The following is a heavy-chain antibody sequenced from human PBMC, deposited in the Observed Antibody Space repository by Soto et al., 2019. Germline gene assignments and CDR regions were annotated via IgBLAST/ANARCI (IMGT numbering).Heavy chain of an antibody. D-gene: IGHD5-18*01. CDR3: ARDPGYSYGYN. CDR1: GYTFTSYA. CDR2: INAGNGNT. J-gene: IGHJ4*02. Sequence: GASVKVSCKASGYTFTSYAMHWVRQAPGQRLEWMGWINAGNGNTKYSQKSQGRVTITRDTSASTAYMELSSLRSEDTAVYYCARDPGYSYGYNWGQGTLVTVSS. V-gene: IGHV1-3*01.